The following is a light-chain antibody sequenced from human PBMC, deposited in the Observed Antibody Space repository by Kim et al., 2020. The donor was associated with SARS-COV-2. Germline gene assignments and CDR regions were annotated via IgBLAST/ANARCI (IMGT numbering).Light chain of an antibody. Sequence: SPGETAPLSCRASQSVSSNLAWYQQSPGQAPRLLIYYASTRATGTPARFSGSGSGTEFTLTISSLQSEDFAVYYCQQYNSWPPMYTFGQGTKLEI. CDR1: QSVSSN. V-gene: IGKV3-15*01. J-gene: IGKJ2*01. CDR3: QQYNSWPPMYT. CDR2: YAS.